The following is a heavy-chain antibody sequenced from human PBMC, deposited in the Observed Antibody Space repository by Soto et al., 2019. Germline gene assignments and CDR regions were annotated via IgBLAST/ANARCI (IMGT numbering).Heavy chain of an antibody. CDR1: GFTFSSYG. D-gene: IGHD6-19*01. CDR2: IWYDGSNK. Sequence: ESVGGVVQPGNSLRLSCAASGFTFSSYGMHWVRQAPGKGLEWVAVIWYDGSNKYYADSVKGRFTISRDNSKNTLYLQMNSLRAEDTAVYYCARDQQWLVRFYFDFWGQGTLVTVSS. V-gene: IGHV3-33*01. J-gene: IGHJ4*02. CDR3: ARDQQWLVRFYFDF.